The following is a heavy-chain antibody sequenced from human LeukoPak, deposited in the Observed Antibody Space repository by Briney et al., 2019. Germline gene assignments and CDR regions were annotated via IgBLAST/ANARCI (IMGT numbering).Heavy chain of an antibody. CDR1: HYSISSNYY. CDR3: ARSSGYMSY. J-gene: IGHJ4*02. CDR2: IYHSGST. D-gene: IGHD3-22*01. V-gene: IGHV4-38-2*02. Sequence: PSETLSPTCTVSHYSISSNYYWGWIRPPPGKGLEWIGSIYHSGSTYYNPSLKSRVTISVDTSKNQFSLKLTSVTAADTAVYYCARSSGYMSYWGQGTLVTVSS.